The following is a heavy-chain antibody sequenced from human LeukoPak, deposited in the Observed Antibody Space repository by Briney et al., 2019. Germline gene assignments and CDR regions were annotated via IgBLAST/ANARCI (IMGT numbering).Heavy chain of an antibody. D-gene: IGHD6-19*01. CDR1: GYTFTDYY. CDR3: AREGQWLDFDY. CDR2: LNPNSGGT. J-gene: IGHJ4*02. Sequence: VASVKVSCKASGYTFTDYYLHWVRQAPGQGLEWMGWLNPNSGGTNYAQKFQGRVTMTRDTSISTAYMELSRLRSDDTAVYYCAREGQWLDFDYWGQGTLVTVSS. V-gene: IGHV1-2*02.